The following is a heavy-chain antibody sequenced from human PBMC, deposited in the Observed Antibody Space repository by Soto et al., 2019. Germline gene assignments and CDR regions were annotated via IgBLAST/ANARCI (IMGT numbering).Heavy chain of an antibody. CDR1: RGSISRYY. J-gene: IGHJ6*02. CDR2: IYYSGST. D-gene: IGHD6-19*01. CDR3: ARDGSGWYGGGYYYYYGMDV. Sequence: PSENLSLTCPVSRGSISRYYWCWIRQPPGKGLDWIGYIYYSGSTNYNPSLKSRVTISVDTSKNQFSLKLSSVTAADTAVYYCARDGSGWYGGGYYYYYGMDVWGQVTTVTVSS. V-gene: IGHV4-59*01.